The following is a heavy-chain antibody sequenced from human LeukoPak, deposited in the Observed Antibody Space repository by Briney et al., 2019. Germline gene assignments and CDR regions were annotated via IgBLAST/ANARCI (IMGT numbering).Heavy chain of an antibody. CDR2: IYSGGST. CDR1: GFTFSSYS. Sequence: GGSLRLSCVASGFTFSSYSMNWVRQAPGKGLEWVSVIYSGGSTYYADSVKGRFTISRDNSKNTLYLQMNSLRAEDTAVYYCARESGGLRLDYWGQGTLVTVSS. J-gene: IGHJ4*02. D-gene: IGHD3-10*01. V-gene: IGHV3-66*01. CDR3: ARESGGLRLDY.